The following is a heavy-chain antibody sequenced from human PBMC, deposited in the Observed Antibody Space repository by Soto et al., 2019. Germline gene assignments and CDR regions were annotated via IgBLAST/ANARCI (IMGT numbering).Heavy chain of an antibody. CDR3: ARGEYDFWSGPQENWFDP. J-gene: IGHJ5*02. CDR1: GGSISSYY. CDR2: IYYSGST. D-gene: IGHD3-3*01. Sequence: PSETLSLTCTVSGGSISSYYWSWIRQPPGKGLEWIGYIYYSGSTNYNPSLKSRVTISVDTSKNQFSLKLSSVTAADTAVYYCARGEYDFWSGPQENWFDPSGPGPLLTVSS. V-gene: IGHV4-59*01.